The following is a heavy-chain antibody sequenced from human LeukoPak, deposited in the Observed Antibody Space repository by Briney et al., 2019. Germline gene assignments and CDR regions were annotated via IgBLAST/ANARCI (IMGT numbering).Heavy chain of an antibody. CDR2: ISSSSSYI. V-gene: IGHV3-21*01. CDR1: GFTFSSYS. Sequence: GPSLTPSCPASGFTFSSYSMNWVRQAPGKWLEWVSSISSSSSYIYYAHSVKGRFTISRDNAKNSLYQQMNSLTADDTGVYYSARASCDYSDYWGPGTLVSVSS. J-gene: IGHJ4*02. CDR3: ARASCDYSDY. D-gene: IGHD6-6*01.